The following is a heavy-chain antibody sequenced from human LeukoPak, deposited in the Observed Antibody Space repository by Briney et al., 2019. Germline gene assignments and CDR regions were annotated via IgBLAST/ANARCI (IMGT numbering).Heavy chain of an antibody. CDR2: IYHSGST. Sequence: PSETLSLTCTVSGYSISSGYYWGWIRQPPGKGLEWIGSIYHSGSTYYNPSLKSRVTISVDTSKNQFSLKLSSVTAADTAVYYCARAFYSSSTNYFDYWGQGTLVTVSS. J-gene: IGHJ4*02. V-gene: IGHV4-38-2*02. CDR1: GYSISSGYY. D-gene: IGHD6-13*01. CDR3: ARAFYSSSTNYFDY.